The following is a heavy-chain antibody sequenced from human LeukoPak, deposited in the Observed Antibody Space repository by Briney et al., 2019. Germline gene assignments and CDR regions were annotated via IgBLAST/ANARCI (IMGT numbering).Heavy chain of an antibody. Sequence: GGSLRLSCAASGFTFSSYWMHWVRQAPGKGLEYVSAIDFNGRDTYYAHSAKGRFTISRDNSKNTLFLQMGSLRAEDMGVYYCARIGETDTYDYWGQGTLVTVSS. CDR1: GFTFSSYW. V-gene: IGHV3-64*01. D-gene: IGHD5-18*01. CDR3: ARIGETDTYDY. J-gene: IGHJ4*02. CDR2: IDFNGRDT.